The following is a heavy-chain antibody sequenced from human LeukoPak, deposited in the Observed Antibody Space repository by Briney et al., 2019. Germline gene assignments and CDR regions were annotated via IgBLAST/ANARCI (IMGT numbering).Heavy chain of an antibody. CDR2: ISYDGSNK. CDR1: GFTFSSYA. Sequence: GGSLRLSCAASGFTFSSYAIHWVRQAPGKGLEWVAVISYDGSNKNYADSVKGRFTISRDNSKNTLYLQMNSLRVEDTAVYYCAKGAVANWFDPWGQGTLVTVSS. D-gene: IGHD4-23*01. V-gene: IGHV3-30*04. J-gene: IGHJ5*02. CDR3: AKGAVANWFDP.